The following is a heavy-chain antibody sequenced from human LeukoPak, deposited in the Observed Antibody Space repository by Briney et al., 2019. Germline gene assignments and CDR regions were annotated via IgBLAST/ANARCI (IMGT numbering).Heavy chain of an antibody. J-gene: IGHJ6*02. D-gene: IGHD3-16*02. V-gene: IGHV3-23*01. CDR2: VSDGGDRT. Sequence: GGSLRLSCAASGFSFTNFAMSWLRQAPGKGLEWVSTVSDGGDRTNYADSVKGRFTISRDNSDNTLSLQMNSLRAEDTAVYYCARDEIMITFGGVIVPGYYYGMDVWGQGTTVTVSS. CDR3: ARDEIMITFGGVIVPGYYYGMDV. CDR1: GFSFTNFA.